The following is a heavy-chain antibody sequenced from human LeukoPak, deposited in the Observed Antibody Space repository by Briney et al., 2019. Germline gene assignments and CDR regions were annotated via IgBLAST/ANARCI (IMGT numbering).Heavy chain of an antibody. V-gene: IGHV3-30-3*01. CDR2: ISYDGSNK. CDR3: ASERRYYFDY. D-gene: IGHD1-14*01. Sequence: PGRSLRLSCAASGFTFSSYAMHWVRQAPGKGLEWVAVISYDGSNKYYADSVKGRFTTSRDNSKNTLYLQMNSLRAEDTAVYYCASERRYYFDYWGQGTLVTVSS. J-gene: IGHJ4*02. CDR1: GFTFSSYA.